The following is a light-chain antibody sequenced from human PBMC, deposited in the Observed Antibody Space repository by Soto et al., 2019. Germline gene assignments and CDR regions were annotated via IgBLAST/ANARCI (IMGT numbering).Light chain of an antibody. CDR2: GAS. V-gene: IGKV3-15*01. Sequence: EIVMTQSPATLSVSPGERATLSCRASQSVSSNLAWYQQKPGQAPRLLIYGASSRVTGFPARFSGSGSGTEFTLTISRLEPEDFAVYYCQQYGTAPWTFGQGTKVDIK. CDR3: QQYGTAPWT. J-gene: IGKJ1*01. CDR1: QSVSSN.